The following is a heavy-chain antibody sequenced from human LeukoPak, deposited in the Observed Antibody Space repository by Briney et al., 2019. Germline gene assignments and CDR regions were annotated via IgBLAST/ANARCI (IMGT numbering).Heavy chain of an antibody. V-gene: IGHV1-18*01. D-gene: IGHD3-3*01. CDR2: ISAYNGNT. J-gene: IGHJ3*02. CDR1: GYTFTSYG. Sequence: ASVKVSCKASGYTFTSYGISWVRQAPGQGLEWMGWISAYNGNTNYAQKLQGRVTMTTDTSTSTAYMELRSLRSDDTAVYYCAREGPNYDFWSGYYEDAFDIWGQGTMVTVSS. CDR3: AREGPNYDFWSGYYEDAFDI.